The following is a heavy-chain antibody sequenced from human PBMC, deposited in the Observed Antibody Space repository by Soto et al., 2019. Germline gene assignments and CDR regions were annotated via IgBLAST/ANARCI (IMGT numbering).Heavy chain of an antibody. Sequence: GGSLRLSCAASGFTFSSYAMSWVRQAPGKGLEWVSAISGSGGSTYYADSVKGRFTISRDNSKNTLYLQMNSLRAEDTAVYYCAKVCRYCSGGSHETGDYWGQGTLVTVSS. D-gene: IGHD2-15*01. V-gene: IGHV3-23*01. CDR3: AKVCRYCSGGSHETGDY. CDR2: ISGSGGST. J-gene: IGHJ4*02. CDR1: GFTFSSYA.